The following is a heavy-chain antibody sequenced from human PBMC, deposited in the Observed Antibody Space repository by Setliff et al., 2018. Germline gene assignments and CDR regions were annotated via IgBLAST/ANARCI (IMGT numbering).Heavy chain of an antibody. CDR1: GYTFTGYY. Sequence: ASVKVSCKASGYTFTGYYVHWVRQAPGQGLEWMGWINPDGGGTNYAQKFKGRVTMTGDTALSTVYMELSSLRSDDSAVYYCASRGIDINVVRHLREYYNIDVWGKGTTVTVSS. V-gene: IGHV1-2*02. CDR2: INPDGGGT. J-gene: IGHJ6*04. CDR3: ASRGIDINVVRHLREYYNIDV. D-gene: IGHD3-10*01.